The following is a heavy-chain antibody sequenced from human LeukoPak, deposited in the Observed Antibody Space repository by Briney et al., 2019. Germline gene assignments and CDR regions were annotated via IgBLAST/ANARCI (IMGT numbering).Heavy chain of an antibody. Sequence: GGSLRLSCAAPGFPSTMYWMTGVRPAPRQGLEWVAKIKKDGSETYYVDSVKGRFTISRDNAKNSLYLQMNSLRAEDTAVYYCARDITDYDYWGQGTLVTVSS. D-gene: IGHD3-10*01. CDR2: IKKDGSET. V-gene: IGHV3-7*04. J-gene: IGHJ4*02. CDR3: ARDITDYDY. CDR1: GFPSTMYW.